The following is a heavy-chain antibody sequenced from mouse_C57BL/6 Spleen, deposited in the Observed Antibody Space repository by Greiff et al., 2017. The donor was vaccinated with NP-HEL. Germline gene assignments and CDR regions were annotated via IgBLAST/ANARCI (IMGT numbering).Heavy chain of an antibody. J-gene: IGHJ2*01. CDR1: GYTFTSYW. CDR2: IHPNSGST. CDR3: ARGRGLGLHFDY. Sequence: QVQLKQPGAELVKPGASVKLSCKASGYTFTSYWMHWVKQRPGQGLEWIGMIHPNSGSTNYNEKFKSKATLTVDKSSSTAYMQLSSLTSEDSAVYYCARGRGLGLHFDYWGQGTTLTVSS. V-gene: IGHV1-64*01. D-gene: IGHD4-1*01.